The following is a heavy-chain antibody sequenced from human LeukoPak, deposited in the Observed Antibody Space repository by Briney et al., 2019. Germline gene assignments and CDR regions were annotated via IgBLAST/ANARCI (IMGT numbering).Heavy chain of an antibody. J-gene: IGHJ5*02. CDR1: GGSISSSNW. D-gene: IGHD3-10*01. CDR2: IYHSGST. V-gene: IGHV4-4*02. Sequence: PSGTLSLTCAVSGGSISSSNWWSWVRQPPGKGLEWIGEIYHSGSTNYNPSLKSRVTISIDTSKNQFSLKMSSVTAADTAVYYCASSTELWFGTTNWFDPWGQGTLVTVSS. CDR3: ASSTELWFGTTNWFDP.